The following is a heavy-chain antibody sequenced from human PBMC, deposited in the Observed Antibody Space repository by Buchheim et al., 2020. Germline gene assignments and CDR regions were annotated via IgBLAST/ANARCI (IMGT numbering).Heavy chain of an antibody. CDR3: ARDGISSTSRTFDYYYYGMDV. J-gene: IGHJ6*02. CDR2: INSDGSST. Sequence: EVQLVESGGGLVQPGGSLRLSCAASGFTFSSYWMHWVRQAPGKGLVWVSRINSDGSSTSYADSVKGRFTISRDNAKNTPYLQMNSLRAEDTAVYYCARDGISSTSRTFDYYYYGMDVWGQGTT. CDR1: GFTFSSYW. D-gene: IGHD2-2*01. V-gene: IGHV3-74*01.